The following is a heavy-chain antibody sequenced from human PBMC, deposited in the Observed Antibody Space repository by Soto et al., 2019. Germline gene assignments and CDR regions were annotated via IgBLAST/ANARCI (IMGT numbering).Heavy chain of an antibody. CDR3: AAWDISNI. D-gene: IGHD2-15*01. J-gene: IGHJ4*02. V-gene: IGHV3-7*01. CDR1: GFSINTYW. Sequence: GSLRLSCSGFGFSINTYWMSWIRQTPGKGLEWVANINPEGNAKTYVDPVKGRFFVSRDNTRNSLDLQMTSLRVEDSAIYFCAAWDISNIWGQGILVTVSS. CDR2: INPEGNAK.